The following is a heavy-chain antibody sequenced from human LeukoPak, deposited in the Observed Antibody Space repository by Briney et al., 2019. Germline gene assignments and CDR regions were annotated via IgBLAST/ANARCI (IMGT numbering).Heavy chain of an antibody. CDR1: GSSVSRYY. CDR3: ARHRDGYYFDY. D-gene: IGHD5-24*01. CDR2: VYPSGST. J-gene: IGHJ4*02. Sequence: PSETLSLTCTVSGSSVSRYYWSWIRQPPGKGLEWIGYVYPSGSTSYNPSLKSRVAISVDTSKSQFSLKLSSVIAADTAVYYCARHRDGYYFDYWGQGTLVTVSS. V-gene: IGHV4-59*08.